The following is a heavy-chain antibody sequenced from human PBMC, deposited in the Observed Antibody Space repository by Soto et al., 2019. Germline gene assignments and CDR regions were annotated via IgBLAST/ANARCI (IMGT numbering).Heavy chain of an antibody. CDR3: VGHAGYFAPVDH. D-gene: IGHD6-13*01. CDR2: IYHSGGT. CDR1: GASMTSNY. J-gene: IGHJ4*02. Sequence: QVQLQESGPRLVKPSETLSLTCTVSGASMTSNYWSWIRQTPTKGLEWIGFIYHSGGTNVHPSLKSRVTLSVDNSKNQISLRLSSVTAADTAVYYCVGHAGYFAPVDHWGQGTPVIVSP. V-gene: IGHV4-59*01.